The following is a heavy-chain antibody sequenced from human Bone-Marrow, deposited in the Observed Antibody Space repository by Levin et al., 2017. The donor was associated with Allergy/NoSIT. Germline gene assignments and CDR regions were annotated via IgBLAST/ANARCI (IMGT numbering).Heavy chain of an antibody. V-gene: IGHV3-48*01. Sequence: GESLKISCAASGFAFSTYSMNWVRQAPGKGLEWVSYISDGSGTIYYADSVKGRFTISRDNAKDSLFLQMNSLRAGDTAVYYCARSAAFCGSTSCYDYWGRGTLVTVSS. D-gene: IGHD6-13*01. CDR3: ARSAAFCGSTSCYDY. J-gene: IGHJ4*02. CDR2: ISDGSGTI. CDR1: GFAFSTYS.